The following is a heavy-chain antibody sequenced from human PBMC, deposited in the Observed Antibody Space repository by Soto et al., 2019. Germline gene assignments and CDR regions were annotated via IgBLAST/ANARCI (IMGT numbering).Heavy chain of an antibody. D-gene: IGHD3-16*01. CDR2: IWYDGSNK. CDR3: ARDVTPAPRSPSRYYFEY. V-gene: IGHV3-33*01. J-gene: IGHJ4*02. Sequence: PWGSLRRSCAASGCTFSSYGMHWVRQAPGKGLEWVAVIWYDGSNKYYADSVKGRFTISRYNSKNTLYLQMNSLRPEDTALYYCARDVTPAPRSPSRYYFEYWRQGTLVTVSS. CDR1: GCTFSSYG.